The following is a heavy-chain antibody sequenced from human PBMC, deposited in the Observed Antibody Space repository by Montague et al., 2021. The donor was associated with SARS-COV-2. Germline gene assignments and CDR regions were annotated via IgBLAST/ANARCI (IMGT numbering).Heavy chain of an antibody. Sequence: SETLSLTCTVTGGPISDSSDYWGWIRQSPGKGLEWIASVDYSGNTYYSPSLKSRLTISVDTSKNQFSLKLTSVTAADTALYYCARREYSYGGGDWGQGTLVPVPA. J-gene: IGHJ4*02. CDR2: VDYSGNT. CDR3: ARREYSYGGGD. D-gene: IGHD5-18*01. V-gene: IGHV4-39*01. CDR1: GGPISDSSDY.